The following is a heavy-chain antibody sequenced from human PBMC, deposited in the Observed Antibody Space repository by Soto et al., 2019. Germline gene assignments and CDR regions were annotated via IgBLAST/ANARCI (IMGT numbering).Heavy chain of an antibody. CDR3: TRAGSDPGNFYISNYYAMDV. Sequence: GSRRLSCAASGFSVSSDYMSWVRQAPGKGLEWVSLIYSGGDTYYADSVKGRFTISRDISSNTIYLHMTSLRADDTAIYYCTRAGSDPGNFYISNYYAMDVWGRGTTVTVSS. CDR2: IYSGGDT. J-gene: IGHJ6*02. V-gene: IGHV3-53*01. D-gene: IGHD3-10*01. CDR1: GFSVSSDY.